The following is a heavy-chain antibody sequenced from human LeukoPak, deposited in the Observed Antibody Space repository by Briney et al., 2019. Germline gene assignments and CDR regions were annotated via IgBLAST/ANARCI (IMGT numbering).Heavy chain of an antibody. Sequence: GGSLRLSCAASGFTSISYWMHWVRQAPGKGLVWVSRINGYGSSTDFADSVKGRFTISRDNAKNTLYLQMNSLRAEDTAVYYCARDAPGNTALDYWGQGTLVTVSS. J-gene: IGHJ4*02. CDR2: INGYGSST. V-gene: IGHV3-74*01. D-gene: IGHD5-18*01. CDR3: ARDAPGNTALDY. CDR1: GFTSISYW.